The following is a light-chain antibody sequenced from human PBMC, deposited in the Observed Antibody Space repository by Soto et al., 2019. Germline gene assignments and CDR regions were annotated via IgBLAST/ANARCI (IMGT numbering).Light chain of an antibody. V-gene: IGKV1-27*01. Sequence: DIQMTQSPSSLSASVGDRVTITCWASQGISNYLAWYQQKPGKVPKLLIYAASTLQSGVPSRFSGSGSGTDFTLTISSLQPEDVATYYCQKYNSAPVLFGGGTKVEIK. CDR2: AAS. CDR3: QKYNSAPVL. J-gene: IGKJ4*01. CDR1: QGISNY.